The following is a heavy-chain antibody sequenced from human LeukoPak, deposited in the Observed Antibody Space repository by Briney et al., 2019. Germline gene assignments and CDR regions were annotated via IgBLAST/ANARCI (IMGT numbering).Heavy chain of an antibody. CDR1: GFTFNRSW. D-gene: IGHD1-1*01. CDR3: AIWTSGNY. V-gene: IGHV3-7*01. J-gene: IGHJ4*02. CDR2: LDPSGSQK. Sequence: RGSDRLSCAASGFTFNRSWMNWVRQAPGKGLEWVANLDPSGSQKGYVDSVKGRFIISKDNPGASLYLDMYSLRAEDTAIYYCAIWTSGNYWGQGTLVT.